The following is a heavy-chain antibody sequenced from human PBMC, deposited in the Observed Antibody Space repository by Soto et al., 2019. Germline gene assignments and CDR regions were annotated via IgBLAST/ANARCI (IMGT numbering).Heavy chain of an antibody. CDR1: GGSISSSSYY. D-gene: IGHD1-26*01. J-gene: IGHJ4*02. V-gene: IGHV4-39*01. CDR2: IYYSGST. CDR3: ARQARGDNGWEGLFDY. Sequence: QLQLQESGPGLVKPSETLSLTCTVSGGSISSSSYYWGWIRQPPGKGLEWIGSIYYSGSTYYNPSLTSPVTIPVDTSKHQFSLKLSSVTAADTAVYYCARQARGDNGWEGLFDYWGQGTLVTVSS.